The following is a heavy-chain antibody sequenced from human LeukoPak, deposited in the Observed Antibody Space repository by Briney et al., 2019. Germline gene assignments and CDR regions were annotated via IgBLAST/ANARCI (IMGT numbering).Heavy chain of an antibody. J-gene: IGHJ4*02. V-gene: IGHV3-23*01. CDR2: ISGSDSRT. D-gene: IGHD3-22*01. CDR1: GFTFTTYG. CDR3: AKDRGDYHDSGGLDY. Sequence: GGSLRLSCAASGFTFTTYGMIWVRQAPGKGLEWVSVISGSDSRTDYADSVKGRLTISRDNSKNTLYLQMNSLRAEDTAVYYCAKDRGDYHDSGGLDYWGQGTLVTVSS.